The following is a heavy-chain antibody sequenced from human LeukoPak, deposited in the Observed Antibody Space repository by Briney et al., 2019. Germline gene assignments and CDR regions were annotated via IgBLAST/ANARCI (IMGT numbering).Heavy chain of an antibody. CDR3: AREDIVVVPAAMNYYYYGMDV. CDR1: GYTFTGYY. CDR2: INPNSGGT. J-gene: IGHJ6*02. V-gene: IGHV1-2*02. D-gene: IGHD2-2*01. Sequence: ASVKVSCKASGYTFTGYYMHWVRQAPGQGLEWMGWINPNSGGTNYAQKFQGRVTMARDTSISTAYMEPSRLRSDDTAVYYCAREDIVVVPAAMNYYYYGMDVWGQGTTVTVSS.